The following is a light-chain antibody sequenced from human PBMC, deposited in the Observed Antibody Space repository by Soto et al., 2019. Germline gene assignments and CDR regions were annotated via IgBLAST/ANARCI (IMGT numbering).Light chain of an antibody. CDR1: QSLNTY. J-gene: IGKJ4*01. Sequence: IALTQSPATLSLSPGETASLSCRAAQSLNTYLAWYQVKPGQAPRLLIYDSSKRATGVPARFSGSGSGTDFTLTISSLEPEDFAIYYCQQRVNRVSFGGGTKAE. CDR2: DSS. V-gene: IGKV3-11*01. CDR3: QQRVNRVS.